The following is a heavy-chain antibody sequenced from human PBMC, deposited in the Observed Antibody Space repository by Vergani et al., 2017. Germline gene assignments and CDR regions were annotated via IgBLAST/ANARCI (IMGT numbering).Heavy chain of an antibody. V-gene: IGHV1-2*02. CDR1: GYTFTDYY. Sequence: QVQLVQSGAEVKKPGASMKVSCKASGYTFTDYYMHWVRQAPGQGLEWMGWINPNSGGTTYAQKFQGRVTLTRDTSISTAYMELSRLRSDDTAVYYCARDHCIRAGCYEYYDNGMDVWGQGTTVTVSS. D-gene: IGHD2-2*01. J-gene: IGHJ6*02. CDR2: INPNSGGT. CDR3: ARDHCIRAGCYEYYDNGMDV.